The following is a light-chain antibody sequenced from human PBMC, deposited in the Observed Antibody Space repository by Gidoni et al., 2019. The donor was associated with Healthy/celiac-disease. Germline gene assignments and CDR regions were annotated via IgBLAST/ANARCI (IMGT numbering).Light chain of an antibody. CDR1: QSISSY. Sequence: DIKMTQSPSYLSASVGDRVTITCRARQSISSYLNWYQQKPGKAPKLLIYAASSLQSGVPSRFSRSGSGTDFTLTISSLQPEDFATYYCPQSYSTPLTFGHGTKVEIK. CDR3: PQSYSTPLT. J-gene: IGKJ1*01. CDR2: AAS. V-gene: IGKV1-39*01.